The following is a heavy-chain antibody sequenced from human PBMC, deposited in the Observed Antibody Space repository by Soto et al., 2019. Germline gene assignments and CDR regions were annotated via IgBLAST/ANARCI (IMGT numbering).Heavy chain of an antibody. D-gene: IGHD1-1*01. CDR2: IYHSGST. Sequence: SETLSLTCSVSGGSINSGRSSWNWIRQSPGKGLEWIAYIYHSGSTYYNPSLKSRVTISVDRSENQFSLKLTSVTAADTAVDYCVRESTTSGPNWFDTWGPGILVTV. CDR1: GGSINSGRSS. J-gene: IGHJ5*02. V-gene: IGHV4-30-2*06. CDR3: VRESTTSGPNWFDT.